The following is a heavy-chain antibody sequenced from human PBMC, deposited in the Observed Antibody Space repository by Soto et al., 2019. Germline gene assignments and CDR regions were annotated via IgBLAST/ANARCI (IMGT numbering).Heavy chain of an antibody. CDR1: GYTLTSYY. D-gene: IGHD3-16*01. Sequence: ASVKACCKASGYTLTSYYLHWVRHAPGQGPEWMGIINPSGGITNDAQKFQDRVTMTSDTSTSTVYMELSSLRSEDTAVYYCTNYVGGSYGTFDVWGRGSLLTVS. J-gene: IGHJ4*02. CDR3: TNYVGGSYGTFDV. CDR2: INPSGGIT. V-gene: IGHV1-46*01.